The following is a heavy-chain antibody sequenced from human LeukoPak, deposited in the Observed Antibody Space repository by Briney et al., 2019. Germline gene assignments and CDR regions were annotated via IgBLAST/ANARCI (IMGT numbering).Heavy chain of an antibody. Sequence: GESLKISCKGSGYSFTSYWIGWVRQMPGKGLEWMGIIYPGDSDTRYSPSFQGQVTISADKSISTAYLQWSSLKASDTAMYYCARGGWRYSSGWYYFDYWGQGTLVTVSS. CDR2: IYPGDSDT. J-gene: IGHJ4*02. D-gene: IGHD6-19*01. V-gene: IGHV5-51*01. CDR3: ARGGWRYSSGWYYFDY. CDR1: GYSFTSYW.